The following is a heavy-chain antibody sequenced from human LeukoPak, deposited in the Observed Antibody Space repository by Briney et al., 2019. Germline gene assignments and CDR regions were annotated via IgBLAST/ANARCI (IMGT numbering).Heavy chain of an antibody. J-gene: IGHJ4*02. V-gene: IGHV5-51*01. D-gene: IGHD3-9*01. CDR3: ARHYDILTGSPYYFDY. Sequence: GESLKISCKGSGYSFTSYWIGWVRQMPGKGLEWMGIIYPGDSDTRYSPSFQGQVTISADKSISTAYLQWSSLKASDTAMYYCARHYDILTGSPYYFDYWGQGTLVTVSS. CDR2: IYPGDSDT. CDR1: GYSFTSYW.